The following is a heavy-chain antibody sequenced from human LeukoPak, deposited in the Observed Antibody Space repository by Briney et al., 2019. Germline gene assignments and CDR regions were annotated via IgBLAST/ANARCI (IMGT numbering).Heavy chain of an antibody. V-gene: IGHV3-30-3*01. CDR1: GFTFSSYA. J-gene: IGHJ3*02. CDR2: ISYDGSNK. CDR3: AGGLNYYDSSGPDAFDI. D-gene: IGHD3-22*01. Sequence: PGGSLRLSCAASGFTFSSYAMHWVRQAPGKGLEWVAVISYDGSNKYYADSVKGRFTISRDNSKNTLYLQMNSLRAEDTAVYYCAGGLNYYDSSGPDAFDIWGQGTMVTVSS.